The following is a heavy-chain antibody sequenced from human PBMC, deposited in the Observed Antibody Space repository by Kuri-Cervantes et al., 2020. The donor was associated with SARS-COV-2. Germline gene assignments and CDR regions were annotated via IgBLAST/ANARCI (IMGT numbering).Heavy chain of an antibody. Sequence: ASVKVSCKVSGSTLTELSMHWVRQAPGKGLEWMGGFDPEDGETIYAQKFQGGVTMTEDTSTDTAYMELSSLRAEDTAVYYCARYNDFWSGYSGAFDYWGQGTLVTVSS. V-gene: IGHV1-24*01. CDR3: ARYNDFWSGYSGAFDY. CDR2: FDPEDGET. J-gene: IGHJ4*02. CDR1: GSTLTELS. D-gene: IGHD3-3*01.